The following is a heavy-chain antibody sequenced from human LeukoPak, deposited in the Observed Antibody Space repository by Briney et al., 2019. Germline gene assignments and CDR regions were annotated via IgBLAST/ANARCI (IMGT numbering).Heavy chain of an antibody. CDR1: GGSFSGYY. D-gene: IGHD3-10*01. CDR3: ARRSLVRGVVIGA. V-gene: IGHV4-34*01. J-gene: IGHJ5*02. CDR2: INHSGST. Sequence: KPSETLSLTCAVYGGSFSGYYWNWIRQPPGKGLEWIGEINHSGSTNYNPSLKSRVTISVDTSKNQFSLKLTSVTAADTAVYYCARRSLVRGVVIGAWGQGTLVTVSS.